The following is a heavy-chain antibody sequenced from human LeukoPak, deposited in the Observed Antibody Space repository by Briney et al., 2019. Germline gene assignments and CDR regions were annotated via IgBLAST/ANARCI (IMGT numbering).Heavy chain of an antibody. J-gene: IGHJ6*03. CDR3: AKAGGGYPKYYYYYYMDV. Sequence: PGGSLRLSCAASGFTFSSYGMSWVRQAPGKGLEWVSAISGSGGSTYYADSVKGRFTISRDNSKNTLYLQMNSLRAEDTAVYYCAKAGGGYPKYYYYYYMDVWGKGTTVTVSS. CDR1: GFTFSSYG. V-gene: IGHV3-23*01. D-gene: IGHD5-12*01. CDR2: ISGSGGST.